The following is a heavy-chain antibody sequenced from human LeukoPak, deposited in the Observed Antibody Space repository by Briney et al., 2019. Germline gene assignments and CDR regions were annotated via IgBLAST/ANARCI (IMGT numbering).Heavy chain of an antibody. V-gene: IGHV4-34*01. CDR1: GGSFSGYY. D-gene: IGHD3-9*01. CDR3: QKTSYEILTGPPSGRWGFDI. CDR2: INHSGST. J-gene: IGHJ3*02. Sequence: SETLSLTCAVYGGSFSGYYWSWIRQPPGKGLEWIGEINHSGSTNYNPSLKSRVTISVDTSKNQFSLKLSSVTAADTAFYYWQKTSYEILTGPPSGRWGFDIWGQGTMVTVSS.